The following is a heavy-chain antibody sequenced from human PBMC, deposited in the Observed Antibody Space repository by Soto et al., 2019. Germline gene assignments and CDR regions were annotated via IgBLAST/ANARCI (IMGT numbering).Heavy chain of an antibody. CDR2: IIPILGTA. D-gene: IGHD1-26*01. J-gene: IGHJ4*02. CDR3: ARLWRHLGSDY. Sequence: SVKVSCKASGCTFSSYALSCVRQAPGQGLEWMGGIIPILGTANYAHKLQGRVTITADESTSTAYMELSSLRSEDTAVYYCARLWRHLGSDYWGQGTPVTVSS. CDR1: GCTFSSYA. V-gene: IGHV1-69*13.